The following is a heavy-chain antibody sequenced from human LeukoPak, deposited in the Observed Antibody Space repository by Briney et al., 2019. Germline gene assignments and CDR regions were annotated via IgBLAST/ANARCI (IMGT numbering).Heavy chain of an antibody. CDR1: GFTFSSYA. CDR2: ISGSGGST. CDR3: AKCSGGNNNQNY. D-gene: IGHD2-15*01. V-gene: IGHV3-23*01. J-gene: IGHJ4*02. Sequence: PGGSLRLSCAASGFTFSSYAMSWVRQASGKGLEWVSAISGSGGSTYYADSVKGRFTISRDNSKNTLYLQMNSLRAEDTAVYYCAKCSGGNNNQNYWGQGTLVTVSS.